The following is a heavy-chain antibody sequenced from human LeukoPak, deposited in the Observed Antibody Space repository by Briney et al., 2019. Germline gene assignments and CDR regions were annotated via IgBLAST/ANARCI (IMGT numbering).Heavy chain of an antibody. D-gene: IGHD2-15*01. CDR3: ARDDASAVVVAATYYYYGMDV. J-gene: IGHJ6*02. CDR2: ISSSSSYI. Sequence: NPGGSLRLSCAASGFTFSSYSMNWVRQAPGKGLEWVSSISSSSSYIYYADSVKGRFTISRDNAKNSLYLQMNSLRAEDTAVYYCARDDASAVVVAATYYYYGMDVWGQGTTVTASS. CDR1: GFTFSSYS. V-gene: IGHV3-21*01.